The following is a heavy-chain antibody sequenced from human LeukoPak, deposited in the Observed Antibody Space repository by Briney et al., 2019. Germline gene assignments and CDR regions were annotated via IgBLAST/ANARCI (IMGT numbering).Heavy chain of an antibody. CDR1: GGPINNCDYY. D-gene: IGHD6-13*01. V-gene: IGHV4-30-4*01. CDR2: IYYSGST. J-gene: IGHJ4*02. CDR3: ERGMVYSSIDLDY. Sequence: PSETLSLTCTLSGGPINNCDYYWSWIRQPRGEVLEWIGYIYYSGSTYSNPSIKSRVNISLDTYKNLFSLKLSAVTAADTAVYYCERGMVYSSIDLDYWGQGTLVTVSS.